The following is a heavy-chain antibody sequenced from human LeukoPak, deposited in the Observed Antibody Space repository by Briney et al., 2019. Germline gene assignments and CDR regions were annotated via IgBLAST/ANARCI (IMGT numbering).Heavy chain of an antibody. J-gene: IGHJ4*02. CDR3: ARDGVGATTVDY. CDR1: GGSFSGYY. D-gene: IGHD1-26*01. Sequence: SETLSLTCAVYGGSFSGYYWNWIRQPPGKGLEWIGEINHSGYTDYNPSLKSRVTISVDTSKNQFSLKLSSVTAADTAVYYCARDGVGATTVDYWGQGTLVTVSS. CDR2: INHSGYT. V-gene: IGHV4-34*01.